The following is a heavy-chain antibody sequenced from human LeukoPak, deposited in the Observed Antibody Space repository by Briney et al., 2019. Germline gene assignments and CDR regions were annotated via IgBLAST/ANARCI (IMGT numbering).Heavy chain of an antibody. Sequence: ASVKVSCKASGYSFTDYYMHWVRQAPGQGLEWMGGIIPIFGTTNYARKFRGRVTLTADKSTRTAYMELSSLRSEDTAVYYCARVDYDSSGHYSTLFDYWGQGTLVTVSS. J-gene: IGHJ4*02. D-gene: IGHD3-22*01. CDR1: GYSFTDYY. V-gene: IGHV1-69*06. CDR2: IIPIFGTT. CDR3: ARVDYDSSGHYSTLFDY.